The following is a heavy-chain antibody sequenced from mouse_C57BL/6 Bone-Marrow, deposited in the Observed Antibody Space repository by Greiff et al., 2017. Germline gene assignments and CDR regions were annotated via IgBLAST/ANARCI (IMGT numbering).Heavy chain of an antibody. V-gene: IGHV7-1*01. Sequence: EVQGVESGGGLVQSGRSLRLSCATSGFTFSDFYMEWVRPAPGKGLEWIAASSNKANDYTTEYSASVKGRFIVSRDTSQSILYLQMNALRSEDTAIYYCARDLDYWGQGTSVTVSS. CDR2: SSNKANDYTT. CDR1: GFTFSDFY. CDR3: ARDLDY. J-gene: IGHJ4*01.